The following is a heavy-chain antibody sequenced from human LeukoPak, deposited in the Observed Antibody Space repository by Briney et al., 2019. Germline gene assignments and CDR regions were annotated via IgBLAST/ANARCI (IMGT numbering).Heavy chain of an antibody. CDR2: IIPIFGTA. CDR1: GGTFSSYA. D-gene: IGHD1-26*01. J-gene: IGHJ4*02. Sequence: ASVKVSCKASGGTFSSYAISWVRQAPGQGLEWMGGIIPIFGTANYAQKFQGRVTITADESTSTAYMELSSLRSEDTAVYYCAVNKWEPPRGFDYWGQGTLVTVSS. CDR3: AVNKWEPPRGFDY. V-gene: IGHV1-69*13.